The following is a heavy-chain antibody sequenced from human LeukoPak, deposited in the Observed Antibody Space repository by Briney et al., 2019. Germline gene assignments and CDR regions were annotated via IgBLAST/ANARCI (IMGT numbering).Heavy chain of an antibody. CDR1: GLTFNKYW. CDR2: IKQDGSEK. Sequence: GGTLRLSCEASGLTFNKYWMTWVRQAPGKGLEWVANIKQDGSEKNYVDSVKGRFTISRDNAKNSLSLRMNSLSAEDTAVYYCAAGYSSGWYFYSQHWGQGSLVSVSS. D-gene: IGHD6-19*01. CDR3: AAGYSSGWYFYSQH. V-gene: IGHV3-7*01. J-gene: IGHJ1*01.